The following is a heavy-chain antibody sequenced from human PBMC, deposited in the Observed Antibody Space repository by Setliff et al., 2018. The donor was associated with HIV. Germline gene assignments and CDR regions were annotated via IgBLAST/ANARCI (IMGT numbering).Heavy chain of an antibody. CDR3: ARQGGFSSSYYPRNYVDV. V-gene: IGHV4-34*01. J-gene: IGHJ6*03. CDR2: INHRGSA. CDR1: GGSFSGYF. D-gene: IGHD6-13*01. Sequence: SETLSLTCAVYGGSFSGYFWSWIRQSPGKGLEWIGEINHRGSANHSPSFKSRVIISVDTSKNQFSLKLSSVTAADTAVYYCARQGGFSSSYYPRNYVDVWGKGTTVTVSS.